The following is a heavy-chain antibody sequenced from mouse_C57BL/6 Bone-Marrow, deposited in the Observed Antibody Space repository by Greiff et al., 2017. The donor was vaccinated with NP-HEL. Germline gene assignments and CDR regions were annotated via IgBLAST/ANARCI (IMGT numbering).Heavy chain of an antibody. D-gene: IGHD3-2*02. J-gene: IGHJ3*01. V-gene: IGHV1-50*01. CDR1: GYTFTSYW. CDR3: ARESSGYVWFAY. CDR2: IDPSDSYT. Sequence: QVQLQQPGAELVKPGASVKLSCKASGYTFTSYWMQWVKQRPGQGLEWIGEIDPSDSYTNYNQKFKGKATLTVDTSSSTAYMQLSSLTSEDSAVYYGARESSGYVWFAYWGQGTLVTVSA.